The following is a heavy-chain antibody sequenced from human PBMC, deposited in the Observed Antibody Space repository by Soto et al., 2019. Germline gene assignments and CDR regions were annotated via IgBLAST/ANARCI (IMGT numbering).Heavy chain of an antibody. CDR2: ICSDSSTT. Sequence: GGSLRLSCAASGFNFNNYAMTWVRQAPGKGLEWVSVICSDSSTTYYADSVKGRFAISRDNSKNTLYLQMNSLRAEDTALYYCARGNGGSCYSAIEYWGQGSLVTVSS. CDR3: ARGNGGSCYSAIEY. V-gene: IGHV3-23*03. D-gene: IGHD2-15*01. J-gene: IGHJ4*02. CDR1: GFNFNNYA.